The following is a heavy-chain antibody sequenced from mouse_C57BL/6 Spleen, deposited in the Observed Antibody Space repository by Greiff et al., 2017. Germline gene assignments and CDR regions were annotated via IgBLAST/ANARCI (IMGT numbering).Heavy chain of an antibody. D-gene: IGHD2-10*01. Sequence: VQLQQSGTVLARPGASVKMSCKTSGYTFTSYWMHWVKQRPGQGLEWIGEIDPSDSYTNYNQKFKGKSTLTVDKSSSTAYMQLSSLTSEDSAVYYCARTYYGNYGYAMDYWGQGTSVTVSS. V-gene: IGHV1-69*01. CDR3: ARTYYGNYGYAMDY. CDR1: GYTFTSYW. J-gene: IGHJ4*01. CDR2: IDPSDSYT.